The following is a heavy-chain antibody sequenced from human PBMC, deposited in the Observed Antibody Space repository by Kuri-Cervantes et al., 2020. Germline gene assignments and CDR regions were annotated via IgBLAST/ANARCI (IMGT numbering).Heavy chain of an antibody. Sequence: SVKVSCKASGGTFSSYAISWVRQAPGQGLEWMGGIIPIFGTANYAQKFQGRVTITADESTSTAYMELSSLRSEDTAVYCCAREGFRGYQLLWGGYYFDYWGQGTLVTVSS. CDR2: IIPIFGTA. CDR3: AREGFRGYQLLWGGYYFDY. D-gene: IGHD2-2*01. J-gene: IGHJ4*02. CDR1: GGTFSSYA. V-gene: IGHV1-69*13.